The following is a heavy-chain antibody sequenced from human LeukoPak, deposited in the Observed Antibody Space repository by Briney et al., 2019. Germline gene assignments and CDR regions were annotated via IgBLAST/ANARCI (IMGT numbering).Heavy chain of an antibody. CDR3: AKKEGPCSTSCDDY. Sequence: GGSLRLSCAASGFTFSSYGMHWVRQAPGKGLEWVAVISYDGSNKYYADSVKGRFTISRDNSKNTLYLQMNSLRAEDTAVYYCAKKEGPCSTSCDDYWGQGTLVTVSS. V-gene: IGHV3-30*18. CDR2: ISYDGSNK. J-gene: IGHJ4*02. D-gene: IGHD2-2*01. CDR1: GFTFSSYG.